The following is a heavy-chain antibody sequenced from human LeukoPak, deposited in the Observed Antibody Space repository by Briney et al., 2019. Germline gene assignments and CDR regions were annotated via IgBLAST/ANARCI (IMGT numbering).Heavy chain of an antibody. CDR3: ARVANYYYYYYMDV. CDR2: IKQDGSEK. V-gene: IGHV3-7*01. Sequence: GGSLRLSCAASGFTFSSYWMSWVRQAPGKGLEWVANIKQDGSEKYYADSVKGRFTISRDNAKNSLYLQMNSLRAEDTAVYYCARVANYYYYYYMDVWGKGTTVTVSS. CDR1: GFTFSSYW. J-gene: IGHJ6*03.